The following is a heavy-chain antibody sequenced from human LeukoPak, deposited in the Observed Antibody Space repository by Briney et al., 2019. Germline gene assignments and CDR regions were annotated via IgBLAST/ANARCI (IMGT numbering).Heavy chain of an antibody. CDR1: GGSFSGYY. D-gene: IGHD6-19*01. Sequence: SETLSLTCGVYGGSFSGYYWSWIRQPPGKGLEWIGEINHSGSTNYNPSLKSRVTISVDTSKNQFSLKLSSVTAADTAVYYCARHSPSEWLVHFDYWGQGTLVTVSS. V-gene: IGHV4-34*01. CDR3: ARHSPSEWLVHFDY. CDR2: INHSGST. J-gene: IGHJ4*02.